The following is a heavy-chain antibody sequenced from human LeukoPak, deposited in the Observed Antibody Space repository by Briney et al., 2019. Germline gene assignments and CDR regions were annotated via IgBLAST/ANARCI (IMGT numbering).Heavy chain of an antibody. J-gene: IGHJ4*02. D-gene: IGHD2-15*01. CDR3: ARAIDVAATPDY. CDR2: INPNSGGT. V-gene: IGHV1-2*02. Sequence: ASVKVSCKASGYTFTAYYMHWVRQAPGQGLEWMGWINPNSGGTDYAQKFQDRVTMTRDTSITTAYMELSRLRSDDTAVYYCARAIDVAATPDYWGQGSLVTVSS. CDR1: GYTFTAYY.